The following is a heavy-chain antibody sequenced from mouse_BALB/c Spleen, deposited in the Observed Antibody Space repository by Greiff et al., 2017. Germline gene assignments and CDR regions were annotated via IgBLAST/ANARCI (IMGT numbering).Heavy chain of an antibody. Sequence: EVKLVESGGGLVQPGGSLKLSCAASGFTFSSYGMSWVRQTPDKRLELVATINSNGGSTYYPDSVKGRFTISRDNAKNTLYLQMSSLKSEDTAMYYCARDLYYYGSSYAWFAYWGQGTLVTVSA. CDR2: INSNGGST. CDR3: ARDLYYYGSSYAWFAY. CDR1: GFTFSSYG. J-gene: IGHJ3*01. V-gene: IGHV5-6-3*01. D-gene: IGHD1-1*01.